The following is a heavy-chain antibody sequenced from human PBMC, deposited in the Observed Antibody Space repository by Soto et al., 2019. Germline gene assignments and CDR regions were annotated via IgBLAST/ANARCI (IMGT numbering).Heavy chain of an antibody. CDR2: IIPILGIA. CDR3: ARVINGDYVNAFDI. D-gene: IGHD4-17*01. CDR1: GGTFSSYT. V-gene: IGHV1-69*02. J-gene: IGHJ3*02. Sequence: SVKVSCKASGGTFSSYTISWVRQAPGQGLEWMGRIIPILGIANYAQKFQGRVTITADKSTSTAYMELSSLRSEDTAVYYCARVINGDYVNAFDIWGQGTMVTVS.